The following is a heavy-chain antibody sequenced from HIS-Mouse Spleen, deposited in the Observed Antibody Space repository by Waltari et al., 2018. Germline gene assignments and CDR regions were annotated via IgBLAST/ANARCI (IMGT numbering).Heavy chain of an antibody. J-gene: IGHJ3*02. D-gene: IGHD6-13*01. Sequence: EVQLVESGGGLVQPGRSLRLPCTASGFTFGDYAMSWFRQAPAKGLDGVGFIRSKAYGGTTEYAASVKGRFTISRDDSKGIAYLQMNSLKTEDTAVYYCTRDRDLHSSSWLDAFDIWGQGTMVTVSS. CDR3: TRDRDLHSSSWLDAFDI. CDR1: GFTFGDYA. V-gene: IGHV3-49*03. CDR2: IRSKAYGGTT.